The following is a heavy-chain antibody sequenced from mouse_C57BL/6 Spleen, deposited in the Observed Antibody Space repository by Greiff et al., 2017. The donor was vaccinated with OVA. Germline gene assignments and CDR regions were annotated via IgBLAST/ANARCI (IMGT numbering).Heavy chain of an antibody. CDR1: GYTFTSYW. Sequence: VQLQQPGAELVKPGASVKMSCKASGYTFTSYWITWVKQRPGQGLEWIGDIYPGSGSTNYNEKFKSKATLTVDTSSSTAYMQLSSLTSEDSAVYYCARFITTVVATNAMDYWGQGTSVTVSS. CDR2: IYPGSGST. V-gene: IGHV1-55*01. CDR3: ARFITTVVATNAMDY. D-gene: IGHD1-1*01. J-gene: IGHJ4*01.